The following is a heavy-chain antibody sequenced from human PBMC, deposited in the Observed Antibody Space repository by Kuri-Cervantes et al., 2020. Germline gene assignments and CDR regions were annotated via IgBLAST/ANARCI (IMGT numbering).Heavy chain of an antibody. D-gene: IGHD4-17*01. V-gene: IGHV4-34*01. CDR1: GGSFSGYY. CDR3: ANEDYGDYSGYY. J-gene: IGHJ4*02. CDR2: INHSGST. Sequence: SQTLSLTCADYGGSFSGYYWSWIRQPPGKGVEWIGEINHSGSTNYNPSLKSRVTISLDTSKNQFSLKLSSVTAADTSVYYCANEDYGDYSGYYWGQGTLVTVSS.